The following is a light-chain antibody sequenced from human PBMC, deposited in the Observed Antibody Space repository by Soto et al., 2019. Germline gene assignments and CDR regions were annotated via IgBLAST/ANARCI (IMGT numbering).Light chain of an antibody. V-gene: IGKV2-30*02. J-gene: IGKJ5*01. CDR2: QVS. CDR1: QSLVHSDGIAY. Sequence: DVVMTQSPLSLPVTLGQPASISCRSNQSLVHSDGIAYFSWFQQTPGRSTRRLIYQVSNRDSGVPTRFSGSGSGTDYALKISRMEAEDVGVYYCMQGTQWPITFGQGTRLEIK. CDR3: MQGTQWPIT.